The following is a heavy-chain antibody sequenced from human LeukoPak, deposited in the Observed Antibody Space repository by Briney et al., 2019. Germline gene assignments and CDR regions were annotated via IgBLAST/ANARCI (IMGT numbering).Heavy chain of an antibody. D-gene: IGHD6-19*01. J-gene: IGHJ3*02. CDR2: IYVGDSGT. CDR1: GYSFTSYW. V-gene: IGHV5-51*01. Sequence: GESLKISCTGSGYSFTSYWIGWVRQMPGKGLEWMGIIYVGDSGTRYSPSFQGQVTISADKSISTAYLQWSSLMASDTAMYYCARRSERAVAAYAFDIWGQGTMVTVSS. CDR3: ARRSERAVAAYAFDI.